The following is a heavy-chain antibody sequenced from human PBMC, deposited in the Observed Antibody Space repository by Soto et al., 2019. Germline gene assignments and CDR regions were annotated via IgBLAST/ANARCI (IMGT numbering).Heavy chain of an antibody. CDR3: VRTAREGAVAPHWFDR. D-gene: IGHD2-21*02. J-gene: IGHJ5*02. CDR1: GASIRSTDYY. CDR2: VYYTGST. V-gene: IGHV4-30-4*01. Sequence: PSETLSLTCTVSGASIRSTDYYWSWIRQAPGKGLEWIGYVYYTGSTYHNPSLMSRLTISVDTSKNQFSLKLTSVTAAETAVYYCVRTAREGAVAPHWFDRWGQGTQVTVSS.